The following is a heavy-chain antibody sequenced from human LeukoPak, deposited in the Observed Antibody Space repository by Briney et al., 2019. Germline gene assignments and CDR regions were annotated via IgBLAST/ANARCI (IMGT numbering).Heavy chain of an antibody. Sequence: SVKLSCKASGGTFTSYAISWVRQAPGQGLEWMGGIIPIFGTANYAQKFQGRVTITTDESTSTAYMELSSLRSEDTAVYYSARSQQAQYCSSTSCYTAVVTRSSWFDPWGQGALVTVSS. V-gene: IGHV1-69*05. CDR2: IIPIFGTA. CDR1: GGTFTSYA. D-gene: IGHD2-2*02. CDR3: ARSQQAQYCSSTSCYTAVVTRSSWFDP. J-gene: IGHJ5*02.